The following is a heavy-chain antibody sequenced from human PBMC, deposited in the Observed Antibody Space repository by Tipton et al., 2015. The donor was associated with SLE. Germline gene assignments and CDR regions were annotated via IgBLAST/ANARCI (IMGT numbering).Heavy chain of an antibody. CDR2: SSAYNGAT. V-gene: IGHV1-18*01. CDR3: AREGRDGYNPLGMDV. CDR1: GYIFTRYG. D-gene: IGHD5-24*01. J-gene: IGHJ6*02. Sequence: QLVQSGAEVKKPGASVKVSCKASGYIFTRYGITWVRQAPGEGLEWIGWSSAYNGATHYAQSMQDRVTMTIDMSTRTGYMELRSLTSADTAVYYCAREGRDGYNPLGMDVWGQGTTVTVSS.